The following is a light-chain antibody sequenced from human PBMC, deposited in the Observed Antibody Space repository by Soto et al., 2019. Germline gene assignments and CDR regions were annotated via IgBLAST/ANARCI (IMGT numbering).Light chain of an antibody. V-gene: IGLV2-23*01. CDR1: SSDVGGSDL. Sequence: SALTQPASVSASPGQSITISCTGTSSDVGGSDLVSWYQHYPGKAPKLIIYEGTKRPSGVSNRFSGSKSGNTASLTISGLQAEDEADYYCSSYAGGRVIFGGGTKLTVL. CDR3: SSYAGGRVI. CDR2: EGT. J-gene: IGLJ2*01.